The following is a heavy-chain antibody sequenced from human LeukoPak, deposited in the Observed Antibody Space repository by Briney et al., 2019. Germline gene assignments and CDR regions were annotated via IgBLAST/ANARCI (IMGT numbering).Heavy chain of an antibody. CDR1: GGTFSSYA. J-gene: IGHJ4*02. CDR3: ASYDSSGYYYGDFDY. D-gene: IGHD3-22*01. V-gene: IGHV1-69*06. Sequence: SVKVSCKASGGTFSSYAISWVRQAPGQGLEWMGGIIPIFGTANYAQKFQGRVTITADKSTSTAYMELSSLRSEDTAVYYCASYDSSGYYYGDFDYWGQGTLVTVSS. CDR2: IIPIFGTA.